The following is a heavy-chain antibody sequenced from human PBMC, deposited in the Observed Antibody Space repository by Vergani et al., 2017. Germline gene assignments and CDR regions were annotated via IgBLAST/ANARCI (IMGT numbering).Heavy chain of an antibody. CDR2: IQFDGSNK. D-gene: IGHD2-21*01. CDR1: GFTLSNYD. CDR3: AKHFRGCGIDS. V-gene: IGHV3-30*02. Sequence: QVQLVESGGGVVQRGGSLRLSCATSGFTLSNYDMQWIRQGPGKGLEFVAFIQFDGSNKYYADSVKGRFTLSRDFSKNTLYLQMNSLRTDHTATYYCAKHFRGCGIDSWGQGTRVIVSS. J-gene: IGHJ4*02.